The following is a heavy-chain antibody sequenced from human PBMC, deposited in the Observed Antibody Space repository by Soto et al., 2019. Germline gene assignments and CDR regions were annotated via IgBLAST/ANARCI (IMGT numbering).Heavy chain of an antibody. D-gene: IGHD4-17*01. Sequence: QVQLVESGGTVVQPGTSLRLSCVASGFTFSNYGMHWARQAPGKGLEWVAYLQYDGTYIHYSDSVQGRFTISRDNFRNTLYLQMNSLRAEDTALYYCARNPRPTYGDYADYWGQGTLVTVSS. CDR3: ARNPRPTYGDYADY. J-gene: IGHJ4*02. CDR1: GFTFSNYG. CDR2: LQYDGTYI. V-gene: IGHV3-33*05.